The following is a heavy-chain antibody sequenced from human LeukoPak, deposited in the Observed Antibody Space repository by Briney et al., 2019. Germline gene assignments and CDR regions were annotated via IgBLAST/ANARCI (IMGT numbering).Heavy chain of an antibody. V-gene: IGHV3-7*01. J-gene: IGHJ5*02. CDR3: AKAWGSSDP. CDR2: IKQDGSEK. CDR1: GFTFSSYW. D-gene: IGHD6-6*01. Sequence: GGSLRLSCAASGFTFSSYWMSWVRQAPGKGLEWVANIKQDGSEKYYVDSVKGRFTISRDNVKKSLYLQMNSLRAEDTAVYYCAKAWGSSDPWGQGTLVTVSS.